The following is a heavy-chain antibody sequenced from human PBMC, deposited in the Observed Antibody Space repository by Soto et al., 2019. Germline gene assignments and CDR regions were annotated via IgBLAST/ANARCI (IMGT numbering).Heavy chain of an antibody. CDR3: ARRNIVVVPAASRGIYGMDV. Sequence: SESLSLTCTVSGGSIRSSSYDWGWNRQPPGKGLEWIGSIYYSGSTYYNPSLKSRVTISVDTSKNQFSLKLSSVTAADTAVYYCARRNIVVVPAASRGIYGMDVWGQGTTVTVSS. V-gene: IGHV4-39*01. CDR2: IYYSGST. D-gene: IGHD2-2*01. J-gene: IGHJ6*02. CDR1: GGSIRSSSYD.